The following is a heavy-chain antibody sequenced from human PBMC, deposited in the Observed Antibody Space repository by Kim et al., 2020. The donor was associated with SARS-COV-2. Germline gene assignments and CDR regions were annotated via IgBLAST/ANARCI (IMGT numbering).Heavy chain of an antibody. V-gene: IGHV3-48*03. Sequence: GGSLRLSCAVSRFTVRSFEINWVRQAPGKGLEWVAYISSSDSTTHYADSVEGRITISRDPAKKSVYLQMNSLRAEDTAVYYCARVETINYYYSFYMDVWG. CDR1: RFTVRSFE. CDR2: ISSSDSTT. CDR3: ARVETINYYYSFYMDV. J-gene: IGHJ6*03.